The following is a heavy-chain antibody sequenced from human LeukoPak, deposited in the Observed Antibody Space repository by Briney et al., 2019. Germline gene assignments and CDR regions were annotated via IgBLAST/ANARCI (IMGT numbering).Heavy chain of an antibody. J-gene: IGHJ4*02. V-gene: IGHV4-31*03. CDR2: IYYSGST. CDR3: ARAGYYYDSSDYYYEGSVDY. CDR1: GGSISSGGYY. Sequence: PSETLSLTCTVSGGSISSGGYYWSWVRQHPGKGLEWIGYIYYSGSTYYNPSLKSRVTISVDTSKNQFSLKLSSVTAADTAVYYCARAGYYYDSSDYYYEGSVDYWGQGTLVTVSS. D-gene: IGHD3-22*01.